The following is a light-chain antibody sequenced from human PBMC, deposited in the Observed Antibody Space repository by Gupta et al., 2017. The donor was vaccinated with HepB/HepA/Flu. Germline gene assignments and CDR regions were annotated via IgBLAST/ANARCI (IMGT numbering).Light chain of an antibody. CDR3: LQDYNYPWT. CDR1: QDIRSD. V-gene: IGKV1-6*01. CDR2: AAS. J-gene: IGKJ1*01. Sequence: AIQMTQSPSSLAASVGDRVTITCRASQDIRSDLAWYQQKPGKAPKLLIYAASRLQTGVPSRFSGSGSGTDFTLTISSLHPEDFATYYCLQDYNYPWTFGQGTKVEVK.